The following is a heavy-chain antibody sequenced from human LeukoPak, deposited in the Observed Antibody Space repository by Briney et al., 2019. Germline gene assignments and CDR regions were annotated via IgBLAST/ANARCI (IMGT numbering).Heavy chain of an antibody. J-gene: IGHJ4*02. V-gene: IGHV4-38-2*02. D-gene: IGHD5-18*01. CDR1: GYSISSGYY. CDR2: IYHSGST. Sequence: SETLSLTCTVSGYSISSGYYWGWIRQPPGKGLEWIGSIYHSGSTYYNPSLKSRVTISVDTSKNQFSLKLSSVTAADTAVYYCARRYDGYSYDFDYWGQGTLVTVSS. CDR3: ARRYDGYSYDFDY.